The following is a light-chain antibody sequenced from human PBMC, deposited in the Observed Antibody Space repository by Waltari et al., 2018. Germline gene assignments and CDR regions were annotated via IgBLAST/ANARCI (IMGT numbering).Light chain of an antibody. CDR2: QDK. CDR1: QLGGRY. Sequence: SFELTQPPSVSVSAGQTATISFSGGQLGGRYISWYQQKPGQSPVVVIYQDKKRPSGIPERFSGSNSGNTATLTISGTQATDEADYYCQTWDSSSNFVFGTETTVSVL. CDR3: QTWDSSSNFV. J-gene: IGLJ1*01. V-gene: IGLV3-1*01.